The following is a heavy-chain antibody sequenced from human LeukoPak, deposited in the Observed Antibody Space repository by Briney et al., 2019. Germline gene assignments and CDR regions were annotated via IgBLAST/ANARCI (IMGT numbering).Heavy chain of an antibody. Sequence: NPSETLSLTCTVSGGSISTYYWSWIRQPPGKGLEWIGYIYYSGSINYNPSLKSRVTISVDTSKNQFSLKLSSVTAADTAVYYCARDYYDSSGPFGAFDIWGQGTMVTVSS. CDR3: ARDYYDSSGPFGAFDI. D-gene: IGHD3-22*01. V-gene: IGHV4-59*12. CDR1: GGSISTYY. J-gene: IGHJ3*02. CDR2: IYYSGSI.